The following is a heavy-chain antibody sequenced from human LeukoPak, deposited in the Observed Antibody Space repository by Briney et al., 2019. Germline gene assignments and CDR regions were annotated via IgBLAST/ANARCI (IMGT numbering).Heavy chain of an antibody. V-gene: IGHV3-7*01. CDR3: AREAYGGNSLDY. Sequence: GGSLRLSCAASGFTFNSYAIHWVRQAPGKGLEWVANIKQDGSEKYYVDSVKGRFTISRDNAKNSLYLQMNSLRAEDTAVYYCAREAYGGNSLDYWGQGTLVTVSS. CDR1: GFTFNSYA. D-gene: IGHD4-23*01. CDR2: IKQDGSEK. J-gene: IGHJ4*02.